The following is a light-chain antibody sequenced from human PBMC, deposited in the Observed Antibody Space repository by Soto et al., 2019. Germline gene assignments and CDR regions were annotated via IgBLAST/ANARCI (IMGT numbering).Light chain of an antibody. V-gene: IGKV3D-20*01. J-gene: IGKJ4*01. CDR2: DAS. CDR1: QSVSNSY. CDR3: QQYGSSPHV. Sequence: EIVVTQSPATLSLSPGERATLSCGASQSVSNSYLAWYQQKPGLAPRVLIYDASSRATGIPDRFSGSGSGTDFTLTISRLEPEDFAVYYCQQYGSSPHVFGGGTKVEIK.